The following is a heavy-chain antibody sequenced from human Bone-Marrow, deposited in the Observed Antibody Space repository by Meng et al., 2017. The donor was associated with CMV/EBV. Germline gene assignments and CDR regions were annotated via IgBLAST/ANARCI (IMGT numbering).Heavy chain of an antibody. V-gene: IGHV3-21*01. CDR2: ISSSSSYI. CDR1: GFTFSSYD. J-gene: IGHJ4*02. CDR3: ARESNYYDSSGYCDY. D-gene: IGHD3-22*01. Sequence: GWSLRVCCSASGFTFSSYDMHWVRQAPGKGLEWVSSISSSSSYIYYADSVKGRFTISRDNAKNSLYLQMNSLRAEDTAVYYCARESNYYDSSGYCDYWGQGTLVTVSS.